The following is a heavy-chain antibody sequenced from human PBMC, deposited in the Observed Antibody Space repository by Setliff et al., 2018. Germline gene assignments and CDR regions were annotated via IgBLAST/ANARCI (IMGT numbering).Heavy chain of an antibody. CDR3: ARAPQYSNFWYALSWFDP. D-gene: IGHD3-3*01. CDR2: ISHSGDP. J-gene: IGHJ5*02. V-gene: IGHV4-34*01. Sequence: PSETLSLTCAVYGGPFSGYHWSWIRQPPGKGLEWIGEISHSGDPNYNPSPKSRVTISLDTSKNQFSLKLTSVTAADTAVYYCARAPQYSNFWYALSWFDPWGQGTLVTVSS. CDR1: GGPFSGYH.